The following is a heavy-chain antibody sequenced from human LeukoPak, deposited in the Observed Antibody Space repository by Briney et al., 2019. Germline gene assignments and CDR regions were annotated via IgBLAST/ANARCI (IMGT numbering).Heavy chain of an antibody. CDR2: IRNNAYGGTA. J-gene: IGHJ6*03. CDR3: ARGGEVPGIYNYDYMDV. D-gene: IGHD2-2*01. CDR1: GFTFRDNA. Sequence: GGSLRLSCSVSGFTFRDNAMNWFRQAPGKGLEWVGVIRNNAYGGTAEYVASVKGRFTISRDDSRGIAYLQMSSLRTEDTGVYYCARGGEVPGIYNYDYMDVWGKGTAVIVSS. V-gene: IGHV3-49*03.